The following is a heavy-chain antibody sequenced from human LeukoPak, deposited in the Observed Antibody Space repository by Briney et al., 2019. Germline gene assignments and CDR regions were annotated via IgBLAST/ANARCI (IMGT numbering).Heavy chain of an antibody. CDR1: GGSFSGYY. J-gene: IGHJ4*02. Sequence: SETLSLTCAVYGGSFSGYYWSWIRQPPGKGLEWIGEINHSGSTNYNPSLKSRVTISVDTYENQFSLKLSSVTAADTAVYYCARRIAGAGTRRGLYYFDYWGQGTLVTVSS. V-gene: IGHV4-34*01. CDR3: ARRIAGAGTRRGLYYFDY. CDR2: INHSGST. D-gene: IGHD6-19*01.